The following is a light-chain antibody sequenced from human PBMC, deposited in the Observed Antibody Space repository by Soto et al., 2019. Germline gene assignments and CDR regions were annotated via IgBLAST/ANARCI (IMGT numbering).Light chain of an antibody. Sequence: DIQMTQSPSSLSASVGDRVTITCRASQGISNYLAWYQQKPGSVPKLLVYAASILQSGVPSRFSGSGSGTDFTLNISSLQPEDVATYSCQKYNSDSALIFGGGTKVEIK. CDR1: QGISNY. CDR3: QKYNSDSALI. J-gene: IGKJ4*01. V-gene: IGKV1-27*01. CDR2: AAS.